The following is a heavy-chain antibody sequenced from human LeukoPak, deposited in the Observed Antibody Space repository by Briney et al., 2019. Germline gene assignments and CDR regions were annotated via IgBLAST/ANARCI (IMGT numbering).Heavy chain of an antibody. CDR1: GYTFTGYY. CDR3: ARDRAVATIGGVDF. CDR2: IKPNSGGT. Sequence: ASVKVSCKASGYTFTGYYMHWVRRAPGQGLEWMGCIKPNSGGTNYAQKFQGRVTMTRDTSISTAYMELSRLRSDDTAVYYRARDRAVATIGGVDFWGQGTLVTVSS. V-gene: IGHV1-2*02. D-gene: IGHD5-24*01. J-gene: IGHJ4*02.